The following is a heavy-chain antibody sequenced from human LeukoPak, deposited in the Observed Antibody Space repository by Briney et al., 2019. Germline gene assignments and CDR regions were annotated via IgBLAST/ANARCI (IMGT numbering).Heavy chain of an antibody. D-gene: IGHD3-10*01. CDR3: AKYYYGSGRNYYAMDV. Sequence: PGGSLRLSCAASEFTYVSYALTWVRQAPGKGLEWDSGISGSGISTYYADSVKGRFTISRDNSKNTLYLQMNSLRAEDTAVYYCAKYYYGSGRNYYAMDVWGQGTTVTVSS. V-gene: IGHV3-23*01. J-gene: IGHJ6*02. CDR2: ISGSGIST. CDR1: EFTYVSYA.